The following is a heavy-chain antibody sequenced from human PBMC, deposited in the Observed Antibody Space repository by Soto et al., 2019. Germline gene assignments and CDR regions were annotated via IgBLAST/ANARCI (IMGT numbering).Heavy chain of an antibody. D-gene: IGHD6-13*01. CDR1: GFTFSSHA. CDR2: ISYDGSNK. V-gene: IGHV3-30-3*01. Sequence: QVQLVESGGGAVQPGRSLRLSCAASGFTFSSHAMHWVRQAPGKGLECVAIISYDGSNKYYGDSVRGRLTISRDNSKNTIYLQMNSLRAEDTAVYYCARAQAGITTTGGGRIDYWGQGTLVTVSS. J-gene: IGHJ4*02. CDR3: ARAQAGITTTGGGRIDY.